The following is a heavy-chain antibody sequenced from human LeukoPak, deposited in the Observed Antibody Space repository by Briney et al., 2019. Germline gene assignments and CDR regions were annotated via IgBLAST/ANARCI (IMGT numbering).Heavy chain of an antibody. V-gene: IGHV1-8*01. CDR2: MNTNSGNT. CDR1: RYTFTSYA. J-gene: IGHJ5*02. CDR3: ARDITLNWLDP. Sequence: ASVKVSCKASRYTFTSYAINWVRQATEQGHEWLGWMNTNSGNTGYAQKFQGRVTMTRNTSISTAYMELSSLRSEDTAVYYCARDITLNWLDPWGQGTLVTVSS. D-gene: IGHD3-10*01.